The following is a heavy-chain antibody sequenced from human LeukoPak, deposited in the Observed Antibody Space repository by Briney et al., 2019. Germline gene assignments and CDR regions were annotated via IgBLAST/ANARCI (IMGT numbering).Heavy chain of an antibody. CDR2: INPDSGGT. CDR1: GYTFTDYY. CDR3: ARGGSGWSPSDY. D-gene: IGHD6-19*01. Sequence: ASVKVSCKASGYTFTDYYMYWVRQAPGQGLQWMGWINPDSGGTDYAQKFQGGVTMTRVTSITTAYMELNRLKSDDTAVYYCARGGSGWSPSDYWGQGTLVTVSS. V-gene: IGHV1-2*02. J-gene: IGHJ4*02.